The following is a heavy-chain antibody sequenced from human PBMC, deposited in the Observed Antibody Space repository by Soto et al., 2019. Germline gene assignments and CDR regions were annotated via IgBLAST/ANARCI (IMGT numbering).Heavy chain of an antibody. CDR2: ISSSSSYI. Sequence: EVQLVESGGGLVKPGGSLRLSCAASGFTFSSYSMNWVRQAPGKGLEWVSSISSSSSYIYYADSVKGRFTISRDNAKNTLDLQMNSLRAEETAVYYCARGCSGGSCYAGPYYYYYGMDVRGQGTTVTVSS. CDR1: GFTFSSYS. CDR3: ARGCSGGSCYAGPYYYYYGMDV. V-gene: IGHV3-21*04. D-gene: IGHD2-15*01. J-gene: IGHJ6*02.